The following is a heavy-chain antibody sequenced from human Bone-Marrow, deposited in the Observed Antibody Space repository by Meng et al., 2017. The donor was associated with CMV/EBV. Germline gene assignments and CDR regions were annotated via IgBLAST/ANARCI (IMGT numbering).Heavy chain of an antibody. V-gene: IGHV1-2*02. Sequence: ASVKVSCKASGYTFSGYYMHWVRQAPGQGLEWMGWINPKSGGTNLAQKFQGRVTVTRDTSISTAYMELSRLRSDDTAVYYCARDWGGYCGSTSCRTVEFDYWGQGTLVTVSS. J-gene: IGHJ4*02. CDR1: GYTFSGYY. CDR2: INPKSGGT. D-gene: IGHD2-2*01. CDR3: ARDWGGYCGSTSCRTVEFDY.